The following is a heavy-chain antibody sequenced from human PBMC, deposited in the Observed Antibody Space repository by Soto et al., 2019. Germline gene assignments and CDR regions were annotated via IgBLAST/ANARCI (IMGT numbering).Heavy chain of an antibody. D-gene: IGHD5-18*01. CDR3: ATRGYQENYFDH. J-gene: IGHJ4*02. CDR2: ISYDGSSK. CDR1: GFTFDTYG. V-gene: IGHV3-30*03. Sequence: GGSLRLSCAASGFTFDTYGMHWVRQAPGKGLKWVAVISYDGSSKYYADSVKGRFTISRDNSKNTLYLQMNSLRAEDTAVYYCATRGYQENYFDHWGQGTLVTVSS.